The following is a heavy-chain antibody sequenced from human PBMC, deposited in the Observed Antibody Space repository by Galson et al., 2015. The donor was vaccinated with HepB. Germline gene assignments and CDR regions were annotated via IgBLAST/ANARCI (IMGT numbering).Heavy chain of an antibody. V-gene: IGHV3-9*01. Sequence: SLRLSCAATGFTFDDFAMHWVRQTPGKGLEWVSGIGWNGAYIDYAASVKGRFAISRDNAKTSENLRMDSLGAEDTALYYCAKARSTNAYKVFDFWSQGILVAASS. CDR2: IGWNGAYI. D-gene: IGHD5-24*01. CDR1: GFTFDDFA. J-gene: IGHJ4*02. CDR3: AKARSTNAYKVFDF.